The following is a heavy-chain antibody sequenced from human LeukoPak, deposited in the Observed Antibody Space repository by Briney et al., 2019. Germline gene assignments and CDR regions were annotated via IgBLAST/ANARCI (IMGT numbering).Heavy chain of an antibody. CDR2: INHRGST. J-gene: IGHJ4*02. V-gene: IGHV4-34*01. CDR3: ARSWAGMYYPFYYFDY. D-gene: IGHD2-8*01. CDR1: GDSFSGCY. Sequence: SETLSLTCAVYGDSFSGCYWSWIRQPPGKGLEWIAEINHRGSTHYNPSLKSRVNISADTSTSHFSLNLDSVTAADTAVYYCARSWAGMYYPFYYFDYWGQGSLVTVSS.